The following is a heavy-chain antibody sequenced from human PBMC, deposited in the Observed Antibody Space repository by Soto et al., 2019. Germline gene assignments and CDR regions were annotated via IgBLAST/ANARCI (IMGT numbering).Heavy chain of an antibody. V-gene: IGHV1-69*01. J-gene: IGHJ4*02. D-gene: IGHD1-26*01. CDR1: GGTFSSYT. CDR3: AIGSTYSGEFEF. CDR2: FVPIVGTT. Sequence: VQLVQSGAEVKQPGSSVKVSCKASGGTFSSYTVTWVRQAPGQGLEWMGGFVPIVGTTDYSQNFQRRLTITADEPATTGYMELSSLTSDDTARYYCAIGSTYSGEFEFWGQGTVVTVSS.